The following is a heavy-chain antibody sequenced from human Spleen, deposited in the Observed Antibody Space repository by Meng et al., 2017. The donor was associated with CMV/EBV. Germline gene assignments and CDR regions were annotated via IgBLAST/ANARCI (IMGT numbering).Heavy chain of an antibody. Sequence: QGQLVQSGAEVKKPGASVKVSCKASGYTFTSYYMHWVRQAPGQGLEWMGIINPSGGSTSYAQKFQGRVTMTRDTSISTAYMELSRLRSDDTAVYYCARDPGGTGDGWFDPWGQGTLVTVSS. V-gene: IGHV1-46*01. CDR1: GYTFTSYY. CDR3: ARDPGGTGDGWFDP. CDR2: INPSGGST. J-gene: IGHJ5*02. D-gene: IGHD7-27*01.